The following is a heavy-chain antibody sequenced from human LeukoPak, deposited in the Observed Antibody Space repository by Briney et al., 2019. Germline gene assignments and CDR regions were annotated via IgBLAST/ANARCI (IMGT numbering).Heavy chain of an antibody. CDR1: GGSISTYC. D-gene: IGHD3-22*01. Sequence: RPSETLSLTCPVSGGSISTYCWSWVRQPPGKGLEWIAYIYNSGSTNSNPSLKRRVTISVDTSKNQFSLRLSSVTAADTAVYYCARIYYDSGAYYRRAFDIWGQGTMVSVSS. CDR2: IYNSGST. CDR3: ARIYYDSGAYYRRAFDI. J-gene: IGHJ3*02. V-gene: IGHV4-59*01.